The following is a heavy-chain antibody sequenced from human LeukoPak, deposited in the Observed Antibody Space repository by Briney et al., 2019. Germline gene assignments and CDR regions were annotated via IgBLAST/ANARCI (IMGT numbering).Heavy chain of an antibody. CDR2: IRYDGSNK. V-gene: IGHV3-30*02. D-gene: IGHD3-22*01. J-gene: IGHJ4*02. CDR1: GFTFSSYG. CDR3: AKDVGLIVVWYYFDY. Sequence: GGSLRLSCAASGFTFSSYGMHWVRQAPGKGLEWVAFIRYDGSNKYYADSVKGRFTISRDNSKNTLYLQMNSLRAEDTAVYYCAKDVGLIVVWYYFDYWGQGTLVTVSS.